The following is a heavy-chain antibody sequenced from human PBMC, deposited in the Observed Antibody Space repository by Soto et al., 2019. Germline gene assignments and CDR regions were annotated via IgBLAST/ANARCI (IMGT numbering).Heavy chain of an antibody. J-gene: IGHJ6*02. CDR2: IFYGGNEK. V-gene: IGHV3-30*18. D-gene: IGHD3-10*01. CDR3: AKVSSDRGYYYFAMDV. Sequence: GGSLRLSCAAYGFGFCSYAMHWVRQAPGKGLEWVAVIFYGGNEKYYADSVEGRFTISRDNSKNMVYLQMNGLRPEDTAVYYCAKVSSDRGYYYFAMDVWGQGT. CDR1: GFGFCSYA.